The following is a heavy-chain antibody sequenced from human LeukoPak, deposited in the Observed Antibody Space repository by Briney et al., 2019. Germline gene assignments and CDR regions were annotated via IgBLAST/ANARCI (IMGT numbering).Heavy chain of an antibody. CDR1: GFTFSSYW. Sequence: GGSLRLSCAASGFTFSSYWMHWVRQAPGKGLVWVSRINSDGSSTSYADSVKGRFTISRDNTKNTLNLQMNGLRDEDTAIYYCARDSSHYLGSSDYWGQGALVTVSS. V-gene: IGHV3-74*01. CDR2: INSDGSST. J-gene: IGHJ4*02. D-gene: IGHD6-6*01. CDR3: ARDSSHYLGSSDY.